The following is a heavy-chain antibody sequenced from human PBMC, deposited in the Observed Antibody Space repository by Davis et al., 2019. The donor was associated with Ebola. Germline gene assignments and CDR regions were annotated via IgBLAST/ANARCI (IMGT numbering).Heavy chain of an antibody. CDR2: IIPIFGTA. J-gene: IGHJ6*02. D-gene: IGHD3-3*01. V-gene: IGHV1-69*13. Sequence: SVKVSCKASGGTFSSYAISWVRQAPGQGLEWMGGIIPIFGTANYAQKFQGRVTITADESTSTAYMELSSLRSEDTAVYYCARELVYDFWSGYHSVWGQGTTVTVSS. CDR3: ARELVYDFWSGYHSV. CDR1: GGTFSSYA.